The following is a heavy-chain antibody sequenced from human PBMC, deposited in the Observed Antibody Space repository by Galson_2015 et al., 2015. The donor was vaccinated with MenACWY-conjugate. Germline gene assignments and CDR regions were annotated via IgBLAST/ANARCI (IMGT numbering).Heavy chain of an antibody. V-gene: IGHV3-30*02. J-gene: IGHJ5*02. D-gene: IGHD5-18*01. Sequence: SLRLSCAASGFTFSSYGMHWVRQAPGKGLEWVAFIRYDGSNKYYAGSVKGRFTISRDNSKNTLYLQMNSLRAEDTAVYYCAKDNGIYSYGYEVPNWFDPWGQGTLVTVSS. CDR3: AKDNGIYSYGYEVPNWFDP. CDR1: GFTFSSYG. CDR2: IRYDGSNK.